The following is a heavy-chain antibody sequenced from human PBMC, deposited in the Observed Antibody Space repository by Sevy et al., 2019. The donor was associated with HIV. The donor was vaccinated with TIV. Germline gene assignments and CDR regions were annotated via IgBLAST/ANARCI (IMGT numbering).Heavy chain of an antibody. CDR1: GYTFTSYG. Sequence: ASVKVSCKASGYTFTSYGISWVRQAPGQGLEWMGWISAYNGNTNYAQKLQGRVTMTTDTSTSTAYMELRSLRSDDTAVYYCARALRDIVVVVAATDPDGRFDYWGQGTLVTVSS. V-gene: IGHV1-18*01. D-gene: IGHD2-15*01. CDR3: ARALRDIVVVVAATDPDGRFDY. CDR2: ISAYNGNT. J-gene: IGHJ4*02.